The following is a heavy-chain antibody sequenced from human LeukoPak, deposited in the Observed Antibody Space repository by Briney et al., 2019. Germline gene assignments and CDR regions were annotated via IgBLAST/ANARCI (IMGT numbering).Heavy chain of an antibody. CDR1: GFTFSSYA. J-gene: IGHJ4*02. CDR3: ARQWRYSSGGLDY. D-gene: IGHD6-19*01. Sequence: GRSLRLSCAASGFTFSSYAMHWVRQAPGKRLEWVAVISYDGSNKYYADSVKGRFTISRDNSKNTLYLQMNSLRAEDTAVYYCARQWRYSSGGLDYWGQGTLVTVSS. V-gene: IGHV3-30-3*01. CDR2: ISYDGSNK.